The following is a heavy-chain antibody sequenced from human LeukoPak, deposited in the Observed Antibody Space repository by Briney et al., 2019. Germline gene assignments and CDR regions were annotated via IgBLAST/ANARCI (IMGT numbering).Heavy chain of an antibody. CDR3: ARDSTAGWDWYEIDY. V-gene: IGHV3-33*01. CDR1: GFTFSSYG. CDR2: IGYDGSNK. D-gene: IGHD3/OR15-3a*01. Sequence: GGSLRLSCAASGFTFSSYGMHWVRQAPGKGLEWVAVIGYDGSNKYYADSVKGRFTISRDNSKNTLYLQMNSLRAEDTAVYYCARDSTAGWDWYEIDYWGQGTLVTVSS. J-gene: IGHJ4*02.